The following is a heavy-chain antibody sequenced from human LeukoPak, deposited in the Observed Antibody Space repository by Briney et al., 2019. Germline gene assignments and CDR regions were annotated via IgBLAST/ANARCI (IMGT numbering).Heavy chain of an antibody. J-gene: IGHJ3*02. D-gene: IGHD1-14*01. V-gene: IGHV5-51*01. Sequence: GESLKISCKGSGYSFTSYWVAWVRQMPGKGLEWMEIIYPRDSDTRYSPSFQGQVTISADKYINTAYLQWSGLKASDAAVYYCARHVTTASAARGFDIWGQGTMVTVSS. CDR2: IYPRDSDT. CDR1: GYSFTSYW. CDR3: ARHVTTASAARGFDI.